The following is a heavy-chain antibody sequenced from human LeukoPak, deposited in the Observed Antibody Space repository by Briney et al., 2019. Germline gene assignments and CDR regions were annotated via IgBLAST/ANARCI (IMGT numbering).Heavy chain of an antibody. Sequence: GESLKISCKGSGYSFTTYWIAWVRQMPGKGLEWMGIIYPGDSDTRYSPSFQGQVTISADKSISTAYLQWSSLKASDTAMYYCARLPSSSWVSPYYFDYWGQGTLVTVSS. D-gene: IGHD6-13*01. J-gene: IGHJ4*02. CDR1: GYSFTTYW. V-gene: IGHV5-51*01. CDR2: IYPGDSDT. CDR3: ARLPSSSWVSPYYFDY.